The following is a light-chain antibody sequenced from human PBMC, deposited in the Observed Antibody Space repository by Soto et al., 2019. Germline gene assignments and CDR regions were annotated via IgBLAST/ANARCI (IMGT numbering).Light chain of an antibody. CDR3: QQYNNWPRT. Sequence: EIVMTKPPATLSVSPGERATLSCRASQSVSSNLAWYQQKPGQAPRLLIYGASTRATGIPARFSGSGSGTEFTLTISSLQSEDFAVYYCQQYNNWPRTFGQGTKVDIK. CDR1: QSVSSN. CDR2: GAS. V-gene: IGKV3-15*01. J-gene: IGKJ1*01.